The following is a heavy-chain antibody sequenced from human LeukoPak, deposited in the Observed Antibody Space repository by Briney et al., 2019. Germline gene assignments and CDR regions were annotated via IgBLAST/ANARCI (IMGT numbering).Heavy chain of an antibody. V-gene: IGHV3-9*03. CDR2: ISWNSGSI. CDR3: AKARGNSGSHYFDY. D-gene: IGHD1-26*01. J-gene: IGHJ4*02. Sequence: SLRLSCAASGFTFDDYAMHWVRQAPGKGLEWVSGISWNSGSIGYADSVKGRFTISRDNAKNSLYLQMNSLRAEDMALYYCAKARGNSGSHYFDYWGQGTLVTVSS. CDR1: GFTFDDYA.